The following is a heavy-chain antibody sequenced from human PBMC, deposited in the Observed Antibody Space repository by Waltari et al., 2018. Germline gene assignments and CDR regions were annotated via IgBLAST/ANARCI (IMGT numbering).Heavy chain of an antibody. D-gene: IGHD3-10*01. CDR2: DNHSGST. Sequence: QVQLQQWGAGLLKPSETLSLTCAVYGGSFSGYYWSWIRQPPGKGLEWIGEDNHSGSTNDNPSLKSRVTISVDTSKNQFSRKLSSVTAADTAVYYCARGKRSGSHPFDYWGQGTLVTVSS. CDR3: ARGKRSGSHPFDY. CDR1: GGSFSGYY. V-gene: IGHV4-34*01. J-gene: IGHJ4*02.